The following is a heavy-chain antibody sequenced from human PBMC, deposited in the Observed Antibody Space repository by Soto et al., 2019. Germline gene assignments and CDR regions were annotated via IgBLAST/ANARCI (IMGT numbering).Heavy chain of an antibody. V-gene: IGHV3-11*01. J-gene: IGHJ4*02. D-gene: IGHD5-18*01. CDR2: ISSSGSTI. CDR3: ARVAYSYGYYFDY. CDR1: GFTFSDYY. Sequence: PGGSLRLSCAASGFTFSDYYMSWIRQAPGKGLEWVSYISSSGSTIYHADSVKGRFTISRDNAKNSLYLQMNSLRAEDTAVYYCARVAYSYGYYFDYWGQGTLVTVSS.